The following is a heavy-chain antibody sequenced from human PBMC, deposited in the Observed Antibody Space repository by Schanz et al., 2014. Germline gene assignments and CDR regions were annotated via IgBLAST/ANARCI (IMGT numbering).Heavy chain of an antibody. CDR3: ARDYYDSSGYYYCDY. V-gene: IGHV3-23*01. J-gene: IGHJ4*02. CDR2: ISGSGGST. Sequence: EVQLLESGGGLVQPGGSLRLSCVASGFTFFGSFAMSWVRQAPGKGLQWVSAISGSGGSTYYADSVRGRFTTSRDNGKKSMYLQMNSLRAEDTAMYYCARDYYDSSGYYYCDYWGQGTLVTVSS. D-gene: IGHD3-22*01. CDR1: GFTFFGSFA.